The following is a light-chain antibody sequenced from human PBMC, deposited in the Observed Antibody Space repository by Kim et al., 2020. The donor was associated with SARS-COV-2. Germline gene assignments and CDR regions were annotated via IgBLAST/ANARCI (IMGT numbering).Light chain of an antibody. V-gene: IGLV2-14*04. CDR1: NSDVGAYNS. CDR3: NSYTASASV. CDR2: AVS. Sequence: PGQSSTISCTGTNSDVGAYNSVSWYQQHPGTAPKLIISAVSKRPSGVSDRFSGSKSGNTASLTISGLQAEDEADYFCNSYTASASVFGTGTKVTVL. J-gene: IGLJ1*01.